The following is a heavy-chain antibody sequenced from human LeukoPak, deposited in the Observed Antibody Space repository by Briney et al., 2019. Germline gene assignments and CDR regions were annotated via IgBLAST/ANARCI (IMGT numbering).Heavy chain of an antibody. V-gene: IGHV3-11*01. Sequence: PGGSLRLSCAASGVTFRDYYMIWIRQAPGKGVEWVSYISSSGSTIYYAESVKGRFTISRDNAKNSLYLQMNSLRAEDTAVYYCARHPEDPHFDYWGEGTLVTVSS. CDR3: ARHPEDPHFDY. CDR1: GVTFRDYY. J-gene: IGHJ4*02. CDR2: ISSSGSTI.